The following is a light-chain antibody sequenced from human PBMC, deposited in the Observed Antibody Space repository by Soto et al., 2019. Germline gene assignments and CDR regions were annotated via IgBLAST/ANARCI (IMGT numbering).Light chain of an antibody. Sequence: QSVLTQPPSVSEAPGQNVTISCSGSSSNFEKIYVSWYQQFPGTAPKRLIYDGNKRPSGIPDRFSGSKSGTSAILGITGLQTGDEADYYCGAWDKSLSAEVFGGGTKLTVL. J-gene: IGLJ3*02. CDR3: GAWDKSLSAEV. CDR1: SSNFEKIY. CDR2: DGN. V-gene: IGLV1-51*01.